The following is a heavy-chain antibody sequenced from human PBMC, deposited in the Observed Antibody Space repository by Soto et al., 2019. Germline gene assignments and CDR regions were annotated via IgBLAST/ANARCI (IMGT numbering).Heavy chain of an antibody. CDR2: ISVYNGNT. CDR3: ARDGPKAMVRGVKGDY. D-gene: IGHD3-10*01. Sequence: QVQLVQSGAEVKKPGASVRVSCKASGFTFMRDGISWVRQAPGQGLEWMGWISVYNGNTNYVQKFQGRVTMTTDTSTNTAYIELRSLRSDDTAVYYCARDGPKAMVRGVKGDYWGQGTLVIVSS. J-gene: IGHJ4*02. V-gene: IGHV1-18*01. CDR1: GFTFMRDG.